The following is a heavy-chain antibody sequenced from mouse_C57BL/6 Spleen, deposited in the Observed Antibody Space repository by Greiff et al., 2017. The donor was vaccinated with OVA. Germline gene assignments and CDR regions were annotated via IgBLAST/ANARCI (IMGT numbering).Heavy chain of an antibody. CDR3: AREITTVVEGAMDY. CDR1: GYAFSSYW. D-gene: IGHD1-1*01. Sequence: VQLQQSGAELVKPGASVKISCKASGYAFSSYWMNWVKQRPGKGLEWIGQIYPGDGDTNYNGKFKGKATLTADKSSSTAYMQLSSLTSEDSAVYFCAREITTVVEGAMDYWGQGTSVTVSS. J-gene: IGHJ4*01. V-gene: IGHV1-80*01. CDR2: IYPGDGDT.